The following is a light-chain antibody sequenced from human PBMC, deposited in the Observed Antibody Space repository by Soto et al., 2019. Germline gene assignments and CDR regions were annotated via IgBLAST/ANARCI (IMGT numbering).Light chain of an antibody. V-gene: IGKV3-20*01. Sequence: EIVLTQSPCTLSLSPGETATLSCRASQSVSSIYLAWYQQKPDQAPRLLIYAASSRATGIPDRFSGSGSGTDFTLTISRLEPEDFAVYYCQQYGSSPYTFGQGTQLEMK. CDR3: QQYGSSPYT. J-gene: IGKJ2*01. CDR2: AAS. CDR1: QSVSSIY.